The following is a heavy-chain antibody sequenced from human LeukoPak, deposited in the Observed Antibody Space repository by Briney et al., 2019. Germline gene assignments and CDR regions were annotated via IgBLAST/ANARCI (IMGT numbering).Heavy chain of an antibody. CDR1: GYTFTSYA. Sequence: SVKVSCKASGYTFTSYAISWVRQAPGQGLEWMGRIIPILGIANYAQKFQGRVTITADKSTSTAYMELSSLRSEDTAVYYCASGFWSGYRGIAFDYWGQGTLVTVSS. V-gene: IGHV1-69*04. CDR3: ASGFWSGYRGIAFDY. D-gene: IGHD3-3*01. J-gene: IGHJ4*02. CDR2: IIPILGIA.